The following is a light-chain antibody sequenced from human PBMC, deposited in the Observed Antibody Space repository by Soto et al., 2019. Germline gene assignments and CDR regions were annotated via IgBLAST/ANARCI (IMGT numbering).Light chain of an antibody. CDR1: SSDVGGYNL. CDR2: EVS. J-gene: IGLJ2*01. CDR3: CSDAGSSTVV. Sequence: QSALTQPASVSGSPGQSITISCTGTSSDVGGYNLVSWYQQHPGKAPKLMIYEVSKRPSGVSNRFSGSKSGNTASLTISGLDAEDEADYYCCSDAGSSTVVFGGGTKLTVL. V-gene: IGLV2-23*02.